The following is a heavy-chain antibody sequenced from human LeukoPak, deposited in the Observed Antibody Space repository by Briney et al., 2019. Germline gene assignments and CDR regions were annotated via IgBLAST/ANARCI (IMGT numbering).Heavy chain of an antibody. D-gene: IGHD6-13*01. CDR3: ARIAAADNYYYYYGMDV. J-gene: IGHJ6*04. CDR2: IYYSGST. CDR1: GGSISSYY. V-gene: IGHV4-59*01. Sequence: SETLSLTCTVSGGSISSYYWSWIRQPPRKGLEWIGYIYYSGSTNYNPSLKSRVTISVDTSKNQFSLKLSSVTAADTAVYYCARIAAADNYYYYYGMDVWGKGTTVTVSS.